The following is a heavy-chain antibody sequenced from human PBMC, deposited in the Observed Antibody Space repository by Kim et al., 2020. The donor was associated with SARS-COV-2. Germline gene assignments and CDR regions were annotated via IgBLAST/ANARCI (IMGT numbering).Heavy chain of an antibody. D-gene: IGHD4-4*01. J-gene: IGHJ4*02. CDR2: ITSGGTST. V-gene: IGHV3-23*01. CDR1: GFIFSNYA. Sequence: GGSLRLSCAASGFIFSNYAMSWVRQAPGKGLEWVSTITSGGTSTYYAGSVKGRFTISGDNSKNTLYLQMNSLRAEDTAVYYCAKDPGNSPFLYWCQGTLV. CDR3: AKDPGNSPFLY.